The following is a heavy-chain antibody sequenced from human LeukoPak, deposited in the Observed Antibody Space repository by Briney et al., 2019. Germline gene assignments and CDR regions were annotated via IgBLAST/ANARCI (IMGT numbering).Heavy chain of an antibody. J-gene: IGHJ3*02. V-gene: IGHV3-23*01. CDR1: GFTFSSYA. D-gene: IGHD2-2*01. Sequence: GGSLRLSCAAAGFTFSSYAMSWVRQAPGKGLEWVSAISGSGGSTYYADSVKGRFTISRDNSKNTLYLQMNSLRAEDTAVYYCARGRVVVPAAMEDAFDIWGQGQWSPSLQ. CDR3: ARGRVVVPAAMEDAFDI. CDR2: ISGSGGST.